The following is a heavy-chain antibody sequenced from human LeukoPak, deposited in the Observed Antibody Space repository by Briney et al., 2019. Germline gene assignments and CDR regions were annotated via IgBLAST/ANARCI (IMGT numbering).Heavy chain of an antibody. CDR3: AKDRGYSYGPFDY. CDR2: ISWNSGSM. J-gene: IGHJ4*02. D-gene: IGHD5-18*01. V-gene: IGHV3-9*01. CDR1: GFTFDDYA. Sequence: GGSLRLSCAASGFTFDDYAMHWVRQAPGKGLEWVSGISWNSGSMGYADSVKGRFTISRDNAKNSLYLQMNSLRAEDTALYYCAKDRGYSYGPFDYWGQGTLVTVSS.